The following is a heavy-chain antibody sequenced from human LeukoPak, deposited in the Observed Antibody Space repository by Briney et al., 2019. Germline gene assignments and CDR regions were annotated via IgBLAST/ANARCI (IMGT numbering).Heavy chain of an antibody. V-gene: IGHV4-30-4*01. CDR2: IYYSGST. D-gene: IGHD3-22*01. Sequence: SETLSLTCTVSGGSISSGDYYWSWIRQPPGKGLEWIGYIYYSGSTYYNPSLKSRVTISVDTSKNQFSLKLSSVTAADTAVYYCAREDYYDSSGYPRWGQGTLVTVSS. CDR3: AREDYYDSSGYPR. J-gene: IGHJ4*02. CDR1: GGSISSGDYY.